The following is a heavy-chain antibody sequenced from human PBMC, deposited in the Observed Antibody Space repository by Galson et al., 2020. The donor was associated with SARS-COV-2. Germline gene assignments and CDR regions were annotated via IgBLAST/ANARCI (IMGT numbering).Heavy chain of an antibody. Sequence: SETLSLICTVSGDSISGYYWNWIRQPAGKGLEWIGRISSSGSTNCHPSLKSRVTMSRDTSKNQFSLKMSSVTAADTAVYYCARMGSTTFSWFDPWGQGTLVTVSS. CDR1: GDSISGYY. D-gene: IGHD1-26*01. V-gene: IGHV4-4*07. CDR3: ARMGSTTFSWFDP. CDR2: ISSSGST. J-gene: IGHJ5*02.